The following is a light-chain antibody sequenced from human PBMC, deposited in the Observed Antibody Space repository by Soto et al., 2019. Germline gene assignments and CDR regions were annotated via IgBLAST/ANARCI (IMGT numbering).Light chain of an antibody. CDR3: QQYNSWPLT. V-gene: IGKV3D-15*01. CDR1: QSVNSY. J-gene: IGKJ3*01. Sequence: DIVMTQSPATLSVSPVERATPSCRASQSVNSYLAWYQQKPGQAPRLLIHDTSTRATGVPARFSASGSGTEFTLTFSSLQSEDLALYVCQQYNSWPLTFGPGTKVDI. CDR2: DTS.